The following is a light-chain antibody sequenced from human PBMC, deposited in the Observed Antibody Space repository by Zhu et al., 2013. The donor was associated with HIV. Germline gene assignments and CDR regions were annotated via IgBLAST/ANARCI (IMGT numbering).Light chain of an antibody. CDR3: HQYRSLPLT. Sequence: DIVMTQSPDSLTLSLGERATVNCKSSQSVFSTSNNRNYLSWYQQKGTQPPKLLISWASVRESGVPERFTGSGSGTNFTLTITALQAEDAALYFCHQYRSLPLTFGGGTKV. CDR2: WAS. V-gene: IGKV4-1*01. CDR1: QSVFSTSNNRNY. J-gene: IGKJ4*01.